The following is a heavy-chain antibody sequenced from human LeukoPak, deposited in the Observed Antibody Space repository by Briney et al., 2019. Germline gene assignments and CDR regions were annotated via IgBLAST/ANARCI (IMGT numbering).Heavy chain of an antibody. V-gene: IGHV3-7*01. D-gene: IGHD2-8*01. CDR1: GFTFSSYW. CDR2: IKQDGSEK. Sequence: PGGSLRLSCAASGFTFSSYWMSWVRQAPGEGLEWVANIKQDGSEKYYVDSVKGRFTISRDNAKNSLYLQMNSLRAEDTAVYYCARALYLNWFDPWGQGTLVTVSS. CDR3: ARALYLNWFDP. J-gene: IGHJ5*02.